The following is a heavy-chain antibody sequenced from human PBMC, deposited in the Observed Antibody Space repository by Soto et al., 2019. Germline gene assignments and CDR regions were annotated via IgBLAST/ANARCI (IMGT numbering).Heavy chain of an antibody. CDR1: GFTFISYS. CDR2: ISSSGSTI. J-gene: IGHJ4*02. Sequence: EVQLVESGGGLVQPGGSLRLSCAASGFTFISYSMNWVRQAPGKGLEWVSYISSSGSTIYYADSVKGRFTISSDNAKNSLYLQMNSLRDEDTAVYYCARDLRMVYAIDCDYWGQGTLVTVSS. D-gene: IGHD2-8*01. CDR3: ARDLRMVYAIDCDY. V-gene: IGHV3-48*02.